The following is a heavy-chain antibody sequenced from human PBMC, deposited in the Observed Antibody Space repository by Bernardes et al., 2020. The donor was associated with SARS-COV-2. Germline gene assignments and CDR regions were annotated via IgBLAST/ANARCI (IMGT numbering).Heavy chain of an antibody. D-gene: IGHD3-10*01. V-gene: IGHV3-72*01. CDR3: VRVGPYGWESFDY. J-gene: IGHJ4*02. CDR1: GFTFSDHY. CDR2: VRTKPRSYST. Sequence: GGSLRLSCAASGFTFSDHYMDWVRQAPGKGLEWVDRVRTKPRSYSTDYAASVKGRFTISRDDSKNSVSLQMDSLKTEDTAVYYCVRVGPYGWESFDYWGQGTLATVSS.